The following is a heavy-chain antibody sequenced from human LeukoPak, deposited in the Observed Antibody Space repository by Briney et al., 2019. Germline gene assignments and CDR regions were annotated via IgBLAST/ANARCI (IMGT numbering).Heavy chain of an antibody. Sequence: ASVKVSCKASGYTFTGYYMHWVRQAPGQGLEWMGIINPSGGSTTYAQNFQGRVTMTRDTSTSTVYMELSSLRSEDTAVYYCARDLSYGTYEDWGQGTLVTVSS. CDR3: ARDLSYGTYED. CDR2: INPSGGST. V-gene: IGHV1-46*01. CDR1: GYTFTGYY. D-gene: IGHD5-12*01. J-gene: IGHJ4*02.